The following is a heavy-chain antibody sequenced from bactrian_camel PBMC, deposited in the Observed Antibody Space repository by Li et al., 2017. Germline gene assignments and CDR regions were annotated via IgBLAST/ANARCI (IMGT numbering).Heavy chain of an antibody. Sequence: VQLVESGGGSVQAGGSLRLACSASGDAYSSYMMTRYCLVWFRQAPGKERERVATVDGYEHTAYAPSVKGRFTISRDNAKNTLYLQLDSLRTEDTAMYYCTKDRGRAVPAGSFDYKNYWGQGTQVTVS. J-gene: IGHJ4*01. V-gene: IGHV3S1*01. D-gene: IGHD6*01. CDR3: TKDRGRAVPAGSFDYKNY. CDR1: GDAYSSYM. CDR2: VDGYEHTA.